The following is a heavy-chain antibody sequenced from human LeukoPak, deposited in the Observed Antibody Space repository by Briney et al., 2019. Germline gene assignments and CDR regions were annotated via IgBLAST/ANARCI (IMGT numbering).Heavy chain of an antibody. D-gene: IGHD4-23*01. CDR3: ASWDYGGNFNY. CDR2: IYTSGST. Sequence: KPSETLSLTCTVSGGSISSGSYYWSWIRQPAGKGLEWIGRIYTSGSTNYNPSLKSRVTISVDTPKNQFSLKLSSVTAADTAVYYCASWDYGGNFNYWGQGTLVTVSS. CDR1: GGSISSGSYY. V-gene: IGHV4-61*02. J-gene: IGHJ4*02.